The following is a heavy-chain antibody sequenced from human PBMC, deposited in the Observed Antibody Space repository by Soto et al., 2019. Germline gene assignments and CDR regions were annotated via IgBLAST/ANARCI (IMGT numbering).Heavy chain of an antibody. D-gene: IGHD2-21*01. J-gene: IGHJ4*02. V-gene: IGHV3-74*01. CDR1: GFTFSNYW. CDR2: INTDGSAT. Sequence: EVQLVESGGGLVQPGGSLRLSCAASGFTFSNYWMHWVRQVPGKGLVWVSRINTDGSATSYADSVKGRFTVSRDNAKKTQYLQMNSLRVEDTAVYYCARDGEGYWGQGTLVTVSS. CDR3: ARDGEGY.